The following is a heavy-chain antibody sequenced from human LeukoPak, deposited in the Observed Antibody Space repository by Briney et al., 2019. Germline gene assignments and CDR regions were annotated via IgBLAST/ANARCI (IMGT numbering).Heavy chain of an antibody. J-gene: IGHJ6*02. CDR2: IYYSGST. Sequence: SETLSLTCTVSGGSISSYYWSWIRQPPGKGLEWIGYIYYSGSTNYNPSLKSRVTISVDTSKNQFSLKLSSVTAADTAVYYCASTVAGPYYYYYGMDVWGQGTTVTVSS. V-gene: IGHV4-59*08. CDR1: GGSISSYY. D-gene: IGHD6-19*01. CDR3: ASTVAGPYYYYYGMDV.